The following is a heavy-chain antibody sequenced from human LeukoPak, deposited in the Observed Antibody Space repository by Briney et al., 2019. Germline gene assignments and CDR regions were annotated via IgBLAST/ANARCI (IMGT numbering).Heavy chain of an antibody. CDR2: IYTSGST. Sequence: PSETLSLTCTVSGGSISSYYWSGIQQPPGKGLEWIGYIYTSGSTNYNPSLKSRVTISVDTSKNQFSLKLSSVTAADTAVYYCARHSSSPRSYYFDYWGQGTLVTVSS. CDR1: GGSISSYY. J-gene: IGHJ4*02. D-gene: IGHD6-6*01. V-gene: IGHV4-4*09. CDR3: ARHSSSPRSYYFDY.